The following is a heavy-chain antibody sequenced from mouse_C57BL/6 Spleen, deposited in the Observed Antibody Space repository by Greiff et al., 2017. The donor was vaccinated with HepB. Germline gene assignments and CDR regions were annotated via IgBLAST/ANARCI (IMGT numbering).Heavy chain of an antibody. V-gene: IGHV1-74*01. J-gene: IGHJ1*03. CDR3: AIGGYGSSYWYFDV. Sequence: QVQLQQPGAELVKPGASVKVSCKASGYTFTSYWMHWVKQRPGQGLEWIGRIHPSVSDTNYNQKFKGKATLTVDKSSSTAYMQLSSLTSEDSAVYYCAIGGYGSSYWYFDVWGTGTTVTVSS. CDR2: IHPSVSDT. D-gene: IGHD1-1*01. CDR1: GYTFTSYW.